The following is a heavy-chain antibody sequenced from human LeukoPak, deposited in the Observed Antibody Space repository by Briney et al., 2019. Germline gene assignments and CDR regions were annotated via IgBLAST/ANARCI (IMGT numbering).Heavy chain of an antibody. D-gene: IGHD2-15*01. Sequence: GASVKVSCKASGYTFSNYGIAWVRQAPGQGLERMRWISGYKGDTNYAQEFQGRVTMTTDTSTSTAYMELMSLTSDDTAVYYCAREGLAYCSGGSCSYDYWGQGTLVTVSS. CDR1: GYTFSNYG. CDR3: AREGLAYCSGGSCSYDY. J-gene: IGHJ4*02. CDR2: ISGYKGDT. V-gene: IGHV1-18*01.